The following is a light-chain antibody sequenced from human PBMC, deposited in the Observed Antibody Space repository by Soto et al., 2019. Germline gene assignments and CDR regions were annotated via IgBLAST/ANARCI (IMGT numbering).Light chain of an antibody. CDR1: QSVSSN. J-gene: IGKJ1*01. Sequence: EIVMTQSPATLSVSPGERATLSCRASQSVSSNLAWYQQKPGQAPRILIYGASTRATGIPARFSGSGSGTEFTLTISSLQSEDFAVYYCQQYNNWPPWTFGQGTEVEIK. CDR2: GAS. V-gene: IGKV3-15*01. CDR3: QQYNNWPPWT.